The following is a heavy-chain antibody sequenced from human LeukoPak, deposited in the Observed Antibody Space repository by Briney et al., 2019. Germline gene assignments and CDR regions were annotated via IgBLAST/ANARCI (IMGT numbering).Heavy chain of an antibody. J-gene: IGHJ1*01. D-gene: IGHD3-22*01. Sequence: PGGSLRLSCAASGFTFSTFWMHWVRQAPGKARVWVSRIKSDGSTNYADSVKGRFTISRDNAKNTVSLQMNSLRPEDTGVYYCARAPSEIGGYYPEYFRHWGQGTLVTVSS. V-gene: IGHV3-74*01. CDR1: GFTFSTFW. CDR2: IKSDGST. CDR3: ARAPSEIGGYYPEYFRH.